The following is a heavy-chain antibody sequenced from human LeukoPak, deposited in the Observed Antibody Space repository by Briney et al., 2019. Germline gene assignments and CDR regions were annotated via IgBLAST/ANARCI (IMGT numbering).Heavy chain of an antibody. Sequence: PPETLSLTCTVSGGSISSTTYYWDWIRQPPGKGLEWIGTIYYSGSTYYNPSLKSRVTISVDTSKNQFSLKLSSVTAADTAVYYCARGFNSRIFGFDYWGQGTLVTVSS. D-gene: IGHD3-3*02. CDR1: GGSISSTTYY. CDR2: IYYSGST. V-gene: IGHV4-39*07. CDR3: ARGFNSRIFGFDY. J-gene: IGHJ4*02.